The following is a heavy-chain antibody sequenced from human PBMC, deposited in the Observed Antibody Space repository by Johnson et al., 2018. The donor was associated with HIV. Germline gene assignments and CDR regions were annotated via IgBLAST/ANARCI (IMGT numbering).Heavy chain of an antibody. CDR3: ARGHYYDTGHEAFGL. CDR1: GFIVSGNF. D-gene: IGHD3-22*01. CDR2: IYSGGST. Sequence: VQLVESGGGVVQPGGSLKFSCALSGFIVSGNFMTWVRQAPGKGLEWVSVIYSGGSTYYADSVKGRFTISRDNSKNTLYLQMNSLRAEDTAVYYCARGHYYDTGHEAFGLWGQGTMLTVSS. V-gene: IGHV3-66*01. J-gene: IGHJ3*01.